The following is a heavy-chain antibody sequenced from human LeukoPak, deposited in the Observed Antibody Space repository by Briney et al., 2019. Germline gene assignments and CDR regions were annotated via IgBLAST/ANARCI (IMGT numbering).Heavy chain of an antibody. CDR2: IIPIFGTA. CDR3: ARGSAAIAARLIFYYFDY. J-gene: IGHJ4*02. D-gene: IGHD6-6*01. Sequence: ASVKVSCKASGGTFSSYAISWVRQAPGQGLEWMGGIIPIFGTANYAQKFQGRVTITTDESTGTAYMELSSLRSEDTAVYYCARGSAAIAARLIFYYFDYWGQGTLVTVSS. CDR1: GGTFSSYA. V-gene: IGHV1-69*05.